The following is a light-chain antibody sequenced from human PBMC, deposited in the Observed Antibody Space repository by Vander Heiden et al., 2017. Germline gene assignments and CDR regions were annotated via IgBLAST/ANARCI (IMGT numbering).Light chain of an antibody. CDR1: QSVSSY. CDR3: QQRSNWPPGFT. V-gene: IGKV3-11*01. J-gene: IGKJ3*01. Sequence: EIVLTQSPATLSLSPGERATLSCRASQSVSSYLAWYQQKPDQAPRLLIYDASNRATGIPARFSGSGSGTDFTLTISSLEPEDFAVYYCQQRSNWPPGFTFGPGTKVEIK. CDR2: DAS.